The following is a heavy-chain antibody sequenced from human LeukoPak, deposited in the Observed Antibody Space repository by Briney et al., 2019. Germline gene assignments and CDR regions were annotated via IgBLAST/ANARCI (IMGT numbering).Heavy chain of an antibody. D-gene: IGHD1-1*01. CDR1: GGTFSSYS. J-gene: IGHJ6*02. V-gene: IGHV1-69*05. CDR3: ARIKLERRYYYGMDV. Sequence: SVKVSCKASGGTFSSYSITWVRQAPGQGLEWMGGIMPLFNTANYAQQFQGRVTMTRDTSTSTVYMELSSLRSEDTAVYYCARIKLERRYYYGMDVWGQGTTVTVSS. CDR2: IMPLFNTA.